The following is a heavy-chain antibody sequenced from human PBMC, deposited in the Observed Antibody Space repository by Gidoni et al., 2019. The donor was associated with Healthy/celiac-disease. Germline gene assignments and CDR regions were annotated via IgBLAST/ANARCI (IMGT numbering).Heavy chain of an antibody. CDR2: ISGSGGST. CDR1: GFTFRSYA. J-gene: IGHJ4*02. CDR3: AKDKRRAVAGPRYFDY. V-gene: IGHV3-23*01. Sequence: EVQLLESGGGLVQPGGSLRLSCSASGFTFRSYAMSWVRQAPGKGLEWVSAISGSGGSTYYADSVKGRFTISRDNSKNTLYLQMNSLRAEDTAVYYCAKDKRRAVAGPRYFDYWGQGTLVTVSS. D-gene: IGHD6-19*01.